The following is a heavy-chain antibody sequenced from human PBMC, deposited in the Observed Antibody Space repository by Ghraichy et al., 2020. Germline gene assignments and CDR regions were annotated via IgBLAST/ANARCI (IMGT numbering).Heavy chain of an antibody. Sequence: SETLSLTCTVSGGSISSYYWSWIRQPPGKGLEWIGYIYYSGSTNYNPSLKSRVTISVDTSKNQFSLKLSSVTAADTAVYYCAREAVSSGVFDYWGQGTLVTVSS. CDR1: GGSISSYY. D-gene: IGHD3-22*01. CDR3: AREAVSSGVFDY. J-gene: IGHJ4*02. CDR2: IYYSGST. V-gene: IGHV4-59*01.